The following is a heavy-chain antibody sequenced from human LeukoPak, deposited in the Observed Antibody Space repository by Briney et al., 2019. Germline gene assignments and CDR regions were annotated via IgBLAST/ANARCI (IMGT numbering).Heavy chain of an antibody. J-gene: IGHJ3*02. Sequence: GASVKVSCKASGYTFTGYYMHWVRQAPGQGLEWMGWINPNSGGTNYAQKFQGRVTMTRDASISTAYMELSRLRSDDTAVYYCARNLGNWNAFDIWGQGTMVTVSS. CDR1: GYTFTGYY. D-gene: IGHD1-14*01. CDR3: ARNLGNWNAFDI. CDR2: INPNSGGT. V-gene: IGHV1-2*02.